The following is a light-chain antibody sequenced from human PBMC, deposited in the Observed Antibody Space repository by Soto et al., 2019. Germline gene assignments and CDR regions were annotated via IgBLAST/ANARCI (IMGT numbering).Light chain of an antibody. Sequence: EVVLTQSPGTLSLSPGERATLSCRASQSVAANYLAWYQQKRGQAPRLLIYGASSRATGIPDRFSGSGSGTDFTFTISSLQSEYFAVYYCQEYNNWPPLPFWGATKVDIK. V-gene: IGKV3-20*01. CDR2: GAS. CDR3: QEYNNWPPLP. CDR1: QSVAANY. J-gene: IGKJ4*02.